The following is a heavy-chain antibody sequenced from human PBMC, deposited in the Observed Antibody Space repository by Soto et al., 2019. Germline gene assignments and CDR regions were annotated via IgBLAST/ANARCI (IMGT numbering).Heavy chain of an antibody. D-gene: IGHD5-12*01. V-gene: IGHV5-10-1*01. CDR2: IDPSDSYT. Sequence: GESLKISCKGSGYSFTSYWISWVRQMPGKGLEWMGRIDPSDSYTNYSPSFQGHVTISADKSISTAYLQWSSLKASDTAMYYCAGHGDAWDIVATINYYYYGMDVWGQGTTVTVSS. J-gene: IGHJ6*02. CDR1: GYSFTSYW. CDR3: AGHGDAWDIVATINYYYYGMDV.